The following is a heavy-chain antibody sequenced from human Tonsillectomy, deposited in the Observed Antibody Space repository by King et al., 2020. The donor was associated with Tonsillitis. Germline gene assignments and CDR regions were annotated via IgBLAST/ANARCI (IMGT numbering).Heavy chain of an antibody. D-gene: IGHD2-15*01. Sequence: QLVQSGAEVKKPGSSVKVSCKASGGTFSSYGISWARQAPGQGLEWMGGYTPILGSAHYPQKFLGKVTITADEVVRTVYMEVSSLRSEETAVYYCARDSEGYCAVVTCFGMDVWGQGTTVTVSS. CDR2: YTPILGSA. CDR3: ARDSEGYCAVVTCFGMDV. J-gene: IGHJ6*02. V-gene: IGHV1-69*01. CDR1: GGTFSSYG.